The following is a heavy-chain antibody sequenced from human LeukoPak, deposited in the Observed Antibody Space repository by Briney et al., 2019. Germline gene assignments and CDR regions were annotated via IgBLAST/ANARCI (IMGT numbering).Heavy chain of an antibody. CDR3: ARAKSIAAASRGSVRAFDY. V-gene: IGHV4-39*07. CDR1: GGSISSGSYY. J-gene: IGHJ4*02. CDR2: IYYSGSI. Sequence: SETLSLTCTVSGGSISSGSYYWGWIRQPPGKGLEWIGSIYYSGSIYYNPSLKSRVTISVDTSKNQFSLKLSSVTAAGTAVYYCARAKSIAAASRGSVRAFDYWGQGTLVTVSS. D-gene: IGHD6-13*01.